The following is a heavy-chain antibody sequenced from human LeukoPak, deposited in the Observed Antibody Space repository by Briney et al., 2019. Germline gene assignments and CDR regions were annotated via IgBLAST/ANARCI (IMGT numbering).Heavy chain of an antibody. V-gene: IGHV4-61*02. CDR1: GGSISSGSYY. CDR2: IYTSGST. Sequence: SQTLSLTCTVSGGSISSGSYYWSWIRHPAGKGLEWIGRIYTSGSTNYNPSLKSRVTISVDTSKNQFSLKLSSVTAADTAVYYCAGQPRPIAAAGTYYFDYWGQGTLVTVSS. D-gene: IGHD6-13*01. J-gene: IGHJ4*02. CDR3: AGQPRPIAAAGTYYFDY.